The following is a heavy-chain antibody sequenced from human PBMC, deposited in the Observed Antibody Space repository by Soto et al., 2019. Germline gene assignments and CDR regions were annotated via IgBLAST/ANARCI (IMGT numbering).Heavy chain of an antibody. V-gene: IGHV4-31*03. CDR2: IYFRGNT. D-gene: IGHD3-22*01. CDR1: GDSISRIDYY. Sequence: PSETLSLTCSVSGDSISRIDYYWTWIRQHPEKGLEWIGSIYFRGNTYYSPSLESRLTISVDTSKNQFSLKLTSVTAADTAVYYCAREGGSYDSGGYLIRGAFDIWGQGTMVTV. CDR3: AREGGSYDSGGYLIRGAFDI. J-gene: IGHJ3*02.